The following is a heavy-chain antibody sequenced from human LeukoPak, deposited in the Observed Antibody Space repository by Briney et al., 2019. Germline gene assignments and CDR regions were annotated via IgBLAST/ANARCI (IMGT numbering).Heavy chain of an antibody. CDR1: GFTFSSYA. J-gene: IGHJ4*02. V-gene: IGHV3-23*01. CDR2: ISGSGGST. CDR3: TRASVAGRHYFDY. Sequence: PGGSLRLSCAASGFTFSSYAMSWVRQAPGKGLEWVSAISGSGGSTYYADSVKGRFTISRDNSKNTLYLQMNSLRAEDTAVYYCTRASVAGRHYFDYWGQGTLVTVSS. D-gene: IGHD6-19*01.